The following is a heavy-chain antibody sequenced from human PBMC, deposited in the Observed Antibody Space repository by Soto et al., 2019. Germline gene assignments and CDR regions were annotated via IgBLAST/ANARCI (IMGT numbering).Heavy chain of an antibody. CDR3: ARAPPSGWTGGGDY. CDR2: ISYDGSNK. J-gene: IGHJ4*02. CDR1: GFTFSSYA. V-gene: IGHV3-30-3*01. D-gene: IGHD6-19*01. Sequence: QVQLVESGGGVVQPGRSLRLSCAASGFTFSSYAMHWVRQAPGKGLEWVAVISYDGSNKYYADSVKGRFTISRDNSKNTLYLQMNSLRAEDTAVYYCARAPPSGWTGGGDYWGQGTLVTVSS.